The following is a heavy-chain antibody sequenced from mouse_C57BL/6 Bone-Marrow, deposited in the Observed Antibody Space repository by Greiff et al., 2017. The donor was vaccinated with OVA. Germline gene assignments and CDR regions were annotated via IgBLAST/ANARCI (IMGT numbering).Heavy chain of an antibody. CDR1: GFTFSSYA. J-gene: IGHJ4*01. CDR3: TRMGYYGSRLYAMDY. Sequence: EVKLMESGEGLVKPGGSLKLSCAASGFTFSSYAMSWVRQTPEKRLEWVAYISSGGDYIYYADTVKGRFTISRDNARNTLYLQMSSLKSEDTAMYYCTRMGYYGSRLYAMDYWGQGTSVTVSS. CDR2: ISSGGDYI. D-gene: IGHD1-1*01. V-gene: IGHV5-9-1*02.